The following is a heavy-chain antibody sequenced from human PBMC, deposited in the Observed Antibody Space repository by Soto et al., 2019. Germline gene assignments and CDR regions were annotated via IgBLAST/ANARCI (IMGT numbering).Heavy chain of an antibody. CDR3: ARDLFGGYCLDY. CDR2: VYYDGHT. V-gene: IGHV4-59*01. D-gene: IGHD5-12*01. Sequence: SETLSLTCTVSGGSIYINFWGWIRQPPGRGLEWIGYVYYDGHTDYNPSLESRVTIAVDTSKNQFSLRLTSVTAADTAVYYCARDLFGGYCLDYWGQGALVTVS. CDR1: GGSIYINF. J-gene: IGHJ4*02.